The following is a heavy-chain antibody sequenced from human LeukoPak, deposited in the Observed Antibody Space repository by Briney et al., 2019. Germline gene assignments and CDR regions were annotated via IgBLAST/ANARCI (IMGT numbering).Heavy chain of an antibody. Sequence: GGSLRLSCAASGFTFSSYGMHWVRQAPGKGLEWVAIIWYDGSSKYYADSVKGRFTISRDNSENTLYLQMNSLRAEDTAVYYCARVQRGRLRNWFDPWGQGTLVTVSS. V-gene: IGHV3-33*01. D-gene: IGHD4-17*01. J-gene: IGHJ5*02. CDR1: GFTFSSYG. CDR2: IWYDGSSK. CDR3: ARVQRGRLRNWFDP.